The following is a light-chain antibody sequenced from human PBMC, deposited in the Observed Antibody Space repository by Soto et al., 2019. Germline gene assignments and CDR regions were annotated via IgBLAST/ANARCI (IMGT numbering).Light chain of an antibody. J-gene: IGKJ1*01. Sequence: IQMTQSPSTLSASVGDRVTIPCRASESISSWLAWSQQKPGQATKLLIYKASSLEGGVPSRFSASGSGTECTLTISCLQSDDVATYCCQQYNSYPRTVGQGTKVEIK. V-gene: IGKV1-5*03. CDR3: QQYNSYPRT. CDR1: ESISSW. CDR2: KAS.